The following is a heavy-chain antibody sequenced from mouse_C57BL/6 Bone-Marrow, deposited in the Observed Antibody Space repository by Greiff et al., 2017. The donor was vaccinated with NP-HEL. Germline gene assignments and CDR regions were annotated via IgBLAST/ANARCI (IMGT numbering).Heavy chain of an antibody. Sequence: EVKVVESGGGLVQPGGSLKLSCAASGFTFSDYYMYWVRQTPEKRLEWVAYISNGGGSTYYPDTVKGRFTISRDNAKNTLYLQMSRLKSEDTAMYYCARPRLRYAMDYWGQGTSVTVSS. CDR3: ARPRLRYAMDY. CDR2: ISNGGGST. J-gene: IGHJ4*01. V-gene: IGHV5-12*01. D-gene: IGHD2-2*01. CDR1: GFTFSDYY.